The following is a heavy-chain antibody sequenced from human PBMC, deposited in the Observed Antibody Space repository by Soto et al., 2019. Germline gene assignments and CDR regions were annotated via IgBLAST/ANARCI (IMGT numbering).Heavy chain of an antibody. Sequence: SETLSLTCTVSGGSISSGGYYWSWIRQHPGKGLEWIGYIYYSGSTYYNPSLKSRVTISVDTSKNQFSLKLSSVTAADTAVYYCARGLYCSGGSCYSSYFDYWGQGTLVTVSS. CDR1: GGSISSGGYY. CDR3: ARGLYCSGGSCYSSYFDY. V-gene: IGHV4-31*03. CDR2: IYYSGST. J-gene: IGHJ4*02. D-gene: IGHD2-15*01.